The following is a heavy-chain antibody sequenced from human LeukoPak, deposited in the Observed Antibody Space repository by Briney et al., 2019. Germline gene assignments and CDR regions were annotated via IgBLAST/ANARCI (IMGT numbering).Heavy chain of an antibody. CDR1: GGSISSYY. V-gene: IGHV4-59*12. D-gene: IGHD2-15*01. CDR3: AREGCSGGSCYYYYGMDV. J-gene: IGHJ6*02. CDR2: IYYIGST. Sequence: PSETLSLTRTVSGGSISSYYWTWIRQTPGRGLEWIGQIYYIGSTNYNPSLKSRVTISVDKSKNQFSLKLSSVTAADTAVYYCAREGCSGGSCYYYYGMDVWGQGTTVTVSS.